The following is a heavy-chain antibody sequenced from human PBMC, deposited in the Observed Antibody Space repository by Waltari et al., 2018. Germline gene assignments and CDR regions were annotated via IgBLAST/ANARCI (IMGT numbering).Heavy chain of an antibody. D-gene: IGHD1-26*01. V-gene: IGHV1-69*12. CDR3: ARVSGSYHPGAFDI. Sequence: QVQLVQSGAEVKKPGSSVKVSCKASGGTFSSYAITCVRQAPVQGVEWMGGIIPIFGTANYAQKFQGRVTITADESTSTAYMELSSLRSEDTAVYYCARVSGSYHPGAFDIWGQGTMVTVSS. CDR1: GGTFSSYA. J-gene: IGHJ3*02. CDR2: IIPIFGTA.